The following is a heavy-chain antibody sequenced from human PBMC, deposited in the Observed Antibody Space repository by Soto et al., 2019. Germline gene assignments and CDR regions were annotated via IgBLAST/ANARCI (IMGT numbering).Heavy chain of an antibody. V-gene: IGHV4-39*01. CDR3: ASQGRPTNWLGGYFDY. CDR1: GGSISSTNYY. Sequence: QLQLQESGPGLVKPSETLSLTCFVSGGSISSTNYYWGWIRPPPGKGLEWSGSMSYSRSTYYNPSLKSRDTISEDTYKIQFSLKLTSVNAADTAVYYCASQGRPTNWLGGYFDYLGQGPLVTVFS. D-gene: IGHD1-1*01. J-gene: IGHJ4*02. CDR2: MSYSRST.